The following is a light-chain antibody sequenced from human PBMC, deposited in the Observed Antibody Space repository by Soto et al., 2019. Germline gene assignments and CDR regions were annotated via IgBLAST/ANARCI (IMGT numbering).Light chain of an antibody. CDR3: QQSDSTPYT. J-gene: IGKJ2*01. Sequence: DIPMTQSPSSLSASVGDRVTISCRASQTIGTYVNWYQQRPGKAPRLLIYDTSSLLSGVPSRFSGSGSGTDFTLTIGSLQPEDFSTYYCQQSDSTPYTFGQGTKLEI. CDR2: DTS. CDR1: QTIGTY. V-gene: IGKV1-39*01.